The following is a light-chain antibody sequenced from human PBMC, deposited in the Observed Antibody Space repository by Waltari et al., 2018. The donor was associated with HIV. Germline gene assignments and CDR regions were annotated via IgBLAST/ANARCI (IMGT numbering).Light chain of an antibody. V-gene: IGLV2-23*02. J-gene: IGLJ1*01. CDR1: SSDVGNYTL. CDR3: CSYAGKSTYV. CDR2: DVS. Sequence: QSDLTQAASVSGSHGQSIPISCNGTSSDVGNYTLISWYKQYTGKVPPVVILDVSKRPSGVSNRFSASKSGNTASLTISGLQPEDEADYYCCSYAGKSTYVFGSGTKVTVL.